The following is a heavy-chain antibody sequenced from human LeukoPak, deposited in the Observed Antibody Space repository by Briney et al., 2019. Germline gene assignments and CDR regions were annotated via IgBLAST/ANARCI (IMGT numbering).Heavy chain of an antibody. Sequence: SVKVSCKASGGTFSSYAISWVRQAPGQGLEWMGGIIPIFGTANYAQKFQCRVTITTDESTSTAYMELSSLRSEDTAVYYCARQRDYYDSSGSTHYFDYWGQGTLVTVSS. D-gene: IGHD3-22*01. V-gene: IGHV1-69*05. CDR1: GGTFSSYA. CDR3: ARQRDYYDSSGSTHYFDY. J-gene: IGHJ4*02. CDR2: IIPIFGTA.